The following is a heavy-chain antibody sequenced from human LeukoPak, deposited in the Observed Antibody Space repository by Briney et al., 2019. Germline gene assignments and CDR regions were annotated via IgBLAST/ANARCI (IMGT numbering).Heavy chain of an antibody. V-gene: IGHV3-48*04. CDR2: ISSSSSTI. D-gene: IGHD3-22*01. J-gene: IGHJ4*02. CDR3: ASLYTLGYYGY. Sequence: GGSLRLSCAASGFTFSSYSMNWVRQAPGKGVEWVSYISSSSSTIYYADSVKGRFTISRDNAKNSLYLQMNSLRAEDTAVYYCASLYTLGYYGYWGQGTLVTVSS. CDR1: GFTFSSYS.